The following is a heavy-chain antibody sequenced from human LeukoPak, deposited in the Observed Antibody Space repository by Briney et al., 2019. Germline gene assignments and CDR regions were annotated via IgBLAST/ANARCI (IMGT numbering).Heavy chain of an antibody. J-gene: IGHJ4*02. D-gene: IGHD3-3*01. CDR2: ISGSSGHT. V-gene: IGHV3-23*01. Sequence: GGSVRLSCAASGLTFSSYAMRWVRQAPGKGLEWVSAISGSSGHTYYADSVKGRFTISRDNSNNTLYLQMNSLRAEDTAVYYCAKVGFSEMEWLLYSDHWGQGTLVTVSS. CDR3: AKVGFSEMEWLLYSDH. CDR1: GLTFSSYA.